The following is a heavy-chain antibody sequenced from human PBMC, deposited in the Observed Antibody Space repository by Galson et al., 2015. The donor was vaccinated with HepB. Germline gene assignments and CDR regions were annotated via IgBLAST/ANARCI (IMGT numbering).Heavy chain of an antibody. CDR3: AREATDGDYVNY. CDR2: ISYDGSNK. Sequence: SLRLSCAASGFTFSSYAMHWVRQAPGKGLEWVAVISYDGSNKYYADSVKGRFTISRDNSKNTLYLQMNSLRAEDTAVYYCAREATDGDYVNYWGQGTLVTVSS. CDR1: GFTFSSYA. V-gene: IGHV3-30-3*01. J-gene: IGHJ4*02. D-gene: IGHD4-17*01.